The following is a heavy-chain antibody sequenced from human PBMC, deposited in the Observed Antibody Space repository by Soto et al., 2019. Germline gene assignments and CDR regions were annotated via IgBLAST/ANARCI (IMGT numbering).Heavy chain of an antibody. J-gene: IGHJ4*02. D-gene: IGHD2-2*01. V-gene: IGHV3-21*01. Sequence: EVQLVESGGGLVKPGGSLRLSCAASGFTFSSYSMNWVRQAPGKGLEWVSSISSSSSYIYYADSEKGRFIISRDNAKNSLYLQMNSLRAEDTAVYYCARDSCSSTSCYDYWGQGTLVTVSS. CDR1: GFTFSSYS. CDR2: ISSSSSYI. CDR3: ARDSCSSTSCYDY.